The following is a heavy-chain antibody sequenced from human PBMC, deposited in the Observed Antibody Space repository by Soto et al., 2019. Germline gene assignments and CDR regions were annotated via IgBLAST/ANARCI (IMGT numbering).Heavy chain of an antibody. J-gene: IGHJ6*02. D-gene: IGHD6-13*01. CDR3: AKDLDRITSVGKPLDV. V-gene: IGHV3-74*01. Sequence: GGSLRLSCAASGFTFRNYWMHWVRQAPGKGLVWVSRIKSDGSSTTYADSVKGRFTISRDNAKNTLYLQMNSLRAEDTAVYYCAKDLDRITSVGKPLDVWGQGTTVTVSS. CDR1: GFTFRNYW. CDR2: IKSDGSST.